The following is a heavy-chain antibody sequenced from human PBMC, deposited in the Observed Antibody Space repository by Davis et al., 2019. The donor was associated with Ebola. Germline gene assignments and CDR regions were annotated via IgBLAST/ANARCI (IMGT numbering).Heavy chain of an antibody. CDR3: ARQPGGGGSSNWFDP. CDR1: GGSISSSSYY. D-gene: IGHD2-15*01. CDR2: IYYSGST. Sequence: PSETLSLTCTVSGGSISSSSYYWGWIRQPPGKGLEWIGSIYYSGSTYYNPSLKSRVTISVDTSKNQFSLKLSSVTAADTAVYYCARQPGGGGSSNWFDPWGQGTLVTVSS. V-gene: IGHV4-39*01. J-gene: IGHJ5*02.